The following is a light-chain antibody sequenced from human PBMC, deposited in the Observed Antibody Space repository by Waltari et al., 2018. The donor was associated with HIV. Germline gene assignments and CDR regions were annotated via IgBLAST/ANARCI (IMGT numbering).Light chain of an antibody. Sequence: DIQITQSPSSLSASVGDRVSITCRASQGLGNSLAWYQQKLGNAPKFLLDGATRLESGVPSRISGSGSGTDFTLTIDNLQHEDFATYYCQQYLNGPLTFGGGTKVEI. V-gene: IGKV1-NL1*01. CDR2: GAT. J-gene: IGKJ4*01. CDR1: QGLGNS. CDR3: QQYLNGPLT.